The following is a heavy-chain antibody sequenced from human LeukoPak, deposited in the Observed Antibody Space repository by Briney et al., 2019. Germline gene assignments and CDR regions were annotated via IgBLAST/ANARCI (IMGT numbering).Heavy chain of an antibody. V-gene: IGHV3-48*01. CDR2: ISSSSSTI. CDR1: GFTFSSYS. Sequence: GGSLRLSCAASGFTFSSYSMNWVRQAPGKGLEWVSYISSSSSTIYYADSVKGRFTISRDNAKNSLYLQMNSLRAEDTAVYYCASDLRAAAGPRAFDYWGQGTLVTVSS. D-gene: IGHD6-13*01. CDR3: ASDLRAAAGPRAFDY. J-gene: IGHJ4*02.